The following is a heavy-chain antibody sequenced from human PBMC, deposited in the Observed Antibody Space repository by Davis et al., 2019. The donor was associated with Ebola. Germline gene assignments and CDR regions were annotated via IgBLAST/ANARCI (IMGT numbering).Heavy chain of an antibody. V-gene: IGHV5-51*01. CDR3: ASLRRTITGMDDGFDI. Sequence: GESLKISCKDSENSFSTYWIAWVRQMPGKGLEWMGLIYTGDSDTRISPSFRGRVTIPADKSTRTAYLQWGSLRASDTAMYYCASLRRTITGMDDGFDIWGQGTMVTVSS. CDR1: ENSFSTYW. D-gene: IGHD2-8*02. J-gene: IGHJ3*02. CDR2: IYTGDSDT.